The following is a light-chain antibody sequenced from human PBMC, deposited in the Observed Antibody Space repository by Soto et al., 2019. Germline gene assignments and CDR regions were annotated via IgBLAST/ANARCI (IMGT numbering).Light chain of an antibody. V-gene: IGKV3-20*01. CDR2: GAS. CDR1: QSVSSSY. Sequence: EIVLTQSPGTLSLSPGERATLSCRASQSVSSSYLAWYQQKPGQAPRRLIYGASSRATGIPDRFSGSGIPDRFSGSGSGTDFTLTISIREPEDFAVYYCQQYGSSPITCGQGTRLEIK. J-gene: IGKJ5*01. CDR3: QQYGSSPIT.